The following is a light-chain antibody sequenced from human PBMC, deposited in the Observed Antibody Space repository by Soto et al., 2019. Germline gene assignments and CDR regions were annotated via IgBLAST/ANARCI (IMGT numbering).Light chain of an antibody. J-gene: IGKJ5*01. CDR1: QSVGSN. CDR3: QQYNNWS. V-gene: IGKV3-15*01. CDR2: AAS. Sequence: EIVMTQSPATLSVSPVEIATLSCRASQSVGSNLAWYQQKPGQAPRLLIYAASTRATGIPARFSGSGSGTEFTLTISSLQSEDFAVYYCQQYNNWSFGQGTRLEIK.